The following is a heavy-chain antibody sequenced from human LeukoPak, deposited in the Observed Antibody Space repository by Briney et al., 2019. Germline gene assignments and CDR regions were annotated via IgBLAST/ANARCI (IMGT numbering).Heavy chain of an antibody. CDR1: GFTFSSYG. D-gene: IGHD3-22*01. J-gene: IGHJ4*02. V-gene: IGHV3-30*18. CDR3: AKDRQWLSSGYYFDY. Sequence: GGSLRLSCAASGFTFSSYGMHWVRQAPGKGLEWVAVISYDGSNKYYADSVKGRFTISRDNSKNTLYLQMNSLRAEDTAVYYCAKDRQWLSSGYYFDYWGQGTLVTVSS. CDR2: ISYDGSNK.